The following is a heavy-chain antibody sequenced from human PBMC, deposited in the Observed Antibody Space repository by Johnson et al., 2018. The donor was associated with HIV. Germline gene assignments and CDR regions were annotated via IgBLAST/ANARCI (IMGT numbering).Heavy chain of an antibody. D-gene: IGHD1-26*01. J-gene: IGHJ3*02. CDR3: AKDLGEGSYLTDDAFDI. CDR1: GFTFSSYA. Sequence: VQLVESGGGLVQPGGSLRLSCAASGFTFSSYAMSWVRQAPGKGLEWVSAISGSGGTTYYADSVKGRFTISRDNSKNTLYLHMNSRRAEDTAVYYCAKDLGEGSYLTDDAFDIWGQGTMVTISS. CDR2: ISGSGGTT. V-gene: IGHV3-23*04.